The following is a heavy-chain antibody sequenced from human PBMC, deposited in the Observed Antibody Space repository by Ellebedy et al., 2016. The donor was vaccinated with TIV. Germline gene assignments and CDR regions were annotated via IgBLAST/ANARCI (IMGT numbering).Heavy chain of an antibody. V-gene: IGHV5-51*01. Sequence: GESLKISCKASGYSFTNYWLGWVRPMPGTGLEWVGLIYPAHSDTRWSASFQGHVSISADKSINAAYLEWTSLKASDTAVYFCARLGAGATGWYYFQFWGQGTLVTVSS. D-gene: IGHD6-19*01. J-gene: IGHJ4*02. CDR3: ARLGAGATGWYYFQF. CDR2: IYPAHSDT. CDR1: GYSFTNYW.